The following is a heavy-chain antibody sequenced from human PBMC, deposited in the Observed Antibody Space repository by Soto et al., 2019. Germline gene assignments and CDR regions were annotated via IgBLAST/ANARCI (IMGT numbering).Heavy chain of an antibody. CDR3: PPSNRFDP. Sequence: PSETLSLTCTVSGGSISSRGYYWGWIRQPPGKGLEWIGTIYYSGSTYYNPSLKSRVTISVDTSKNQFSLKLSSVTAADTAVYYCPPSNRFDPCAQGSLVTFSS. J-gene: IGHJ5*02. CDR1: GGSISSRGYY. V-gene: IGHV4-39*01. CDR2: IYYSGST.